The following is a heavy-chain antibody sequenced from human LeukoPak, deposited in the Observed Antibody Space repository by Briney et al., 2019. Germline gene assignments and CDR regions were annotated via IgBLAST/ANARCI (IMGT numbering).Heavy chain of an antibody. CDR3: ARGPTAAAALNWFDP. V-gene: IGHV1-8*01. Sequence: ASVKLSCKASGYTFTSYDINWVRQATGQGLEWMGWMNPKSGNTGYAQKFQGRVTMTRNTSISTAYMELSSLRSEDTAVYYCARGPTAAAALNWFDPWGQGTMVIVSS. D-gene: IGHD6-13*01. CDR2: MNPKSGNT. CDR1: GYTFTSYD. J-gene: IGHJ5*02.